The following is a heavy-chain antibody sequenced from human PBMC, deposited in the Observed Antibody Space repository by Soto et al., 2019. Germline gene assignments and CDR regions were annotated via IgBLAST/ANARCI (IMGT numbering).Heavy chain of an antibody. V-gene: IGHV3-21*01. Sequence: PGGSLRLSCAASGFSFSSYSMNWVRQAPGKGLEWVSSISSSASHINYADSVKGRFTISRDNAKKSLYLQMNSLRAEDTAVYYCARGYTGYCSGGTRYWFDPWGQGTLVTVSS. CDR3: ARGYTGYCSGGTRYWFDP. CDR2: ISSSASHI. J-gene: IGHJ5*02. D-gene: IGHD2-15*01. CDR1: GFSFSSYS.